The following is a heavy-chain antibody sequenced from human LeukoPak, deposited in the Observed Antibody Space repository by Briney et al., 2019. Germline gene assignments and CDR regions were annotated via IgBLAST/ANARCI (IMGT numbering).Heavy chain of an antibody. Sequence: GESLRLSCAASGFTFSHYAMYWVRQAPGKGLEWVSSIDASGGATYYADSVKGRFTISRDNSKNTFYPQMNNLRAEDTAVYYCAKPYGMDVWGQGTTVTVSS. CDR1: GFTFSHYA. CDR2: IDASGGAT. CDR3: AKPYGMDV. V-gene: IGHV3-23*01. J-gene: IGHJ6*02.